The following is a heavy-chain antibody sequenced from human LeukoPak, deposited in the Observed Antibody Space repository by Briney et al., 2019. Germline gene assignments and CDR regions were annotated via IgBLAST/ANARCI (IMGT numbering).Heavy chain of an antibody. Sequence: SETLSLTCSVSGGSISSGGYYWSWIRQPPGKGLEWIGHIYHRGSTYYNPSLKSRVTISVDRSKNQFSLKLSSVTAADTAVYYCARAPRYFDLWGRGTLVTVSS. V-gene: IGHV4-30-2*01. CDR2: IYHRGST. CDR3: ARAPRYFDL. CDR1: GGSISSGGYY. J-gene: IGHJ2*01.